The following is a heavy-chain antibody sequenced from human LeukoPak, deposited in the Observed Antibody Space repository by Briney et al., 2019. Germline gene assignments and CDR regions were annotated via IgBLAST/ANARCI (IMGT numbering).Heavy chain of an antibody. CDR1: GGSISSYY. J-gene: IGHJ4*02. CDR3: AREGSGWSYFNY. CDR2: IYYSGCT. V-gene: IGHV4-59*01. Sequence: SETLSLTCTVSGGSISSYYWSWIRQPPGKGLEWIGYIYYSGCTNYNPSLKSRVTISVDTSKNQFSLKLSSVAAADTAVYYCAREGSGWSYFNYWGQGTLVTVSS. D-gene: IGHD6-19*01.